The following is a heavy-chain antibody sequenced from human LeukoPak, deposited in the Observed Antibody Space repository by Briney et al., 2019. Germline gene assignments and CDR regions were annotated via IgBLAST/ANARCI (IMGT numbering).Heavy chain of an antibody. Sequence: GGSLRLSCAASGFTISSYSMNWVRQAPGKGLDWVSSISSSSSYIYYADSVKGRFTISRDNSKNSLYLQMNSLRAEDTALYYCAKDISPTGYYYMDVWGKGTTVTVSS. CDR2: ISSSSSYI. D-gene: IGHD7-27*01. V-gene: IGHV3-21*04. J-gene: IGHJ6*03. CDR1: GFTISSYS. CDR3: AKDISPTGYYYMDV.